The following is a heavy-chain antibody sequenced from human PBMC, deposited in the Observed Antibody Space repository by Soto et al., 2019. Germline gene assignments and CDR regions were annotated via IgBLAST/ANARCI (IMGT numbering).Heavy chain of an antibody. Sequence: QVQLVESGGGVVQPERSLRLSCAASGFSFSSNAMHWVRQAPGKGLEWVAVVLYDGNNKYYADSVKGRFTISRDNSKNTLYLKMNSLRAEDTAVYYCARLTGWGGWGQGTLVTVSS. D-gene: IGHD1-26*01. V-gene: IGHV3-30-3*01. J-gene: IGHJ4*02. CDR2: VLYDGNNK. CDR3: ARLTGWGG. CDR1: GFSFSSNA.